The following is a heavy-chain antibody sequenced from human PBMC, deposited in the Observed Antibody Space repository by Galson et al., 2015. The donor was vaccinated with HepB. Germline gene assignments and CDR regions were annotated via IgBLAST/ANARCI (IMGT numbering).Heavy chain of an antibody. CDR2: ISGSRTYT. Sequence: SLRLSCAASGLTFSDYYMSWIRQAPGKGLEWLSYISGSRTYTNYADSVKGRFTISRDNAKNSLFLQMNGLRAEDTAVYYCARVADADYGDHTYFDSWGQGILVTVSS. D-gene: IGHD4-17*01. CDR3: ARVADADYGDHTYFDS. J-gene: IGHJ4*02. V-gene: IGHV3-11*06. CDR1: GLTFSDYY.